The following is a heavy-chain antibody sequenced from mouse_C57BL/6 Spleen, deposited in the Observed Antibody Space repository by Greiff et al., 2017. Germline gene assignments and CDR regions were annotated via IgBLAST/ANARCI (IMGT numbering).Heavy chain of an antibody. Sequence: EVQLQASGAELVRPGASVKLSCTASGFNIKDYYMPWVKQRPEQGLAWIGRIDPEDGDTEYAPVFQGKATMTADTSSNTAYLQLSSQTSEDSAVYYCDKVCNGNPGLAYWGQGTLVTVSA. CDR3: DKVCNGNPGLAY. V-gene: IGHV14-1*01. CDR2: IDPEDGDT. J-gene: IGHJ3*01. CDR1: GFNIKDYY. D-gene: IGHD2-1*01.